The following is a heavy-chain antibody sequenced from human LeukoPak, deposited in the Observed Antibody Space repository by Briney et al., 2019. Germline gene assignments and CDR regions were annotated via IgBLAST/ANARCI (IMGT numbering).Heavy chain of an antibody. D-gene: IGHD6-13*01. J-gene: IGHJ5*02. V-gene: IGHV1-24*01. CDR3: ATAGGSSSWYGWFDP. Sequence: ASVKVSCKVSGYTLTELSMHWVRQAPGKGLEWMGGFDPEDDETIYAQKFQGRVTMTEDTSTDTAYMELSSLRSEDTAVYYCATAGGSSSWYGWFDPWGQGTLVTVSS. CDR1: GYTLTELS. CDR2: FDPEDDET.